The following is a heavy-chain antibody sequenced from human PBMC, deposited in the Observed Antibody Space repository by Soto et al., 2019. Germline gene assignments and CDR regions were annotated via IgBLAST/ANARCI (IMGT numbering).Heavy chain of an antibody. CDR1: GFTFSNYG. D-gene: IGHD2-21*01. CDR3: ARGLHSLFNY. CDR2: IWYDGNNK. Sequence: QVQLVESGGGVVQPGGSLRLTCAASGFTFSNYGMHWVRQAPGKGLEWVAVIWYDGNNKYYADSVKGRFTISRDNSNNTLYVQMTRLRAEDTAVYYCARGLHSLFNYWGQGTLVTVSS. V-gene: IGHV3-33*01. J-gene: IGHJ4*02.